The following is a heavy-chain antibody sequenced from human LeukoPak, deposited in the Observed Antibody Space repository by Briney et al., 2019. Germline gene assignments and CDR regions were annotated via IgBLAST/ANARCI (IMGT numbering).Heavy chain of an antibody. V-gene: IGHV1-24*01. CDR3: ATVTVWANWFDP. D-gene: IGHD3-16*01. CDR1: GYTLTELS. Sequence: ASVKVSCKVSGYTLTELSMHWVRQAPGKGLEWMGGFDPEDGETIYAQKFQGRVTMTEDTSTDTAYMELSSLRSEDTAVYYCATVTVWANWFDPWGREPWSPSPQ. CDR2: FDPEDGET. J-gene: IGHJ5*02.